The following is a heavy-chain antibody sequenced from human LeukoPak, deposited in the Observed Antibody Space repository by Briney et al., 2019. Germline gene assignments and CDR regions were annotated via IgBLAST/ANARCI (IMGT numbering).Heavy chain of an antibody. J-gene: IGHJ5*02. CDR3: ARDAPQVPAAGVLAS. CDR2: MYSRGDT. CDR1: GFTVSDNY. V-gene: IGHV3-53*01. Sequence: GGSLRLSCAASGFTVSDNYMSWVRQAPGKGLEWVSVMYSRGDTYYAKSVKGRFTFSRDILKNTLYLQMNGLRTEDTAMYYCARDAPQVPAAGVLASWGQGTLVIVSS. D-gene: IGHD6-13*01.